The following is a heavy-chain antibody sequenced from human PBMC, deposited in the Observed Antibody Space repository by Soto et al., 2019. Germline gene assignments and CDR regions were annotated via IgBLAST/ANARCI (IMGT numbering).Heavy chain of an antibody. Sequence: NPSHTLSLTCTISGGSISSSSYDWGWIRPPPGKVLEWIGSIYYSGSNYYKTTLKSRDTISVDTSKNQFSLKLSSVTAADTAVYYCARHGSLSYYMDVWGKGTTVA. D-gene: IGHD5-12*01. V-gene: IGHV4-39*01. CDR3: ARHGSLSYYMDV. J-gene: IGHJ6*03. CDR2: IYYSGSN. CDR1: GGSISSSSYD.